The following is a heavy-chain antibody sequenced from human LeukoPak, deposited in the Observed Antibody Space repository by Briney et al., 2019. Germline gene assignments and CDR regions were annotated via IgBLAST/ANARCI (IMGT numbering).Heavy chain of an antibody. CDR2: ISSRGSAT. Sequence: SGGSLRLSCAVSGFSFSGYEMNWVRQAPGKGLEWISFISSRGSATYYADSVKGRFIISRDDAKNSLYLQMNSLRAEDTAVYYCAIEMEFTGHDFGLDYWGQGTMVTVSS. CDR1: GFSFSGYE. V-gene: IGHV3-48*03. CDR3: AIEMEFTGHDFGLDY. D-gene: IGHD2-8*02. J-gene: IGHJ4*02.